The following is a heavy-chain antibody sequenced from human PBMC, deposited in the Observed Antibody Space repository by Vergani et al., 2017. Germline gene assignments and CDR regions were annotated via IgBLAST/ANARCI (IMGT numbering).Heavy chain of an antibody. J-gene: IGHJ3*01. V-gene: IGHV3-30*03. Sequence: VQLVESGGGLVPPGRSLRLSCAASGFTFSSYGMHWVRQAPGKGLEWVAVISYDGSNKYYADSVKGRFTISRDNSKNTLYLQMNSLRAEDTAVYYCAREYSSSSGRAFDVWGQGTKVIVSS. CDR3: AREYSSSSGRAFDV. CDR1: GFTFSSYG. CDR2: ISYDGSNK. D-gene: IGHD6-6*01.